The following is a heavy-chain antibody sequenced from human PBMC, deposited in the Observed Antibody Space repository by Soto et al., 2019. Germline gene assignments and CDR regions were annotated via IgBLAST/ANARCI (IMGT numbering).Heavy chain of an antibody. CDR2: IWYDGSNK. CDR3: ARDVDTATYYYYDGMDV. D-gene: IGHD5-18*01. Sequence: HPGGSLRLSCAASGFTFSSYGMHWGRQAPGKGLEWVAVIWYDGSNKYYADSVKGRFTITRDNSKNTLYLQMNSLRAEDTAVYYCARDVDTATYYYYDGMDVWGQGTTVTVSS. J-gene: IGHJ6*02. V-gene: IGHV3-33*01. CDR1: GFTFSSYG.